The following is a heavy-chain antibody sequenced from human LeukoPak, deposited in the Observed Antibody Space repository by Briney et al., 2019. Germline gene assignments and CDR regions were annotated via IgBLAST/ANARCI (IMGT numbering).Heavy chain of an antibody. CDR2: MNPKNGNT. Sequence: ASVKVSCKASGYTFSRHDINWVRQATGQGPEWMGWMNPKNGNTGYAQKFQGRVTFSRDTSISTAYMELSSLRSDDTAVYYCARETTANDGVFDYWGQGVLVIVSS. V-gene: IGHV1-8*03. D-gene: IGHD2-21*02. J-gene: IGHJ4*02. CDR3: ARETTANDGVFDY. CDR1: GYTFSRHD.